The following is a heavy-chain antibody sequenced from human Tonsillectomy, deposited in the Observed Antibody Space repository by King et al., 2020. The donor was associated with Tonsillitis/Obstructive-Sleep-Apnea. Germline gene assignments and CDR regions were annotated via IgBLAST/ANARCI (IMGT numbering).Heavy chain of an antibody. J-gene: IGHJ4*02. D-gene: IGHD5-18*01. CDR3: ANEVVDSGYSYGPPDH. CDR2: VSPSGGSR. V-gene: IGHV3-23*04. Sequence: VQLVESGGGLVQPGGSLRLSCAASGFTFSSYAMSWVRQAPGKGLEWVSGVSPSGGSRYYADSVKGRFTISRDNSKNTLYLQMNSLRADDPAVYYCANEVVDSGYSYGPPDHWGQGTLVTVSS. CDR1: GFTFSSYA.